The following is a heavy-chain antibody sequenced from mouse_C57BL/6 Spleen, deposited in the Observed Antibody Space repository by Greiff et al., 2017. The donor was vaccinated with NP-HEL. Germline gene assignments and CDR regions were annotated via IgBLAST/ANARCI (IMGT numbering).Heavy chain of an antibody. V-gene: IGHV1-42*01. CDR3: ARRRFPYYFDY. CDR2: INPSTGGT. J-gene: IGHJ2*01. CDR1: GYSFTGYY. Sequence: EVQLQQSGPELVKPGASVKISCKASGYSFTGYYMNWVKQSPEKSLEWIGEINPSTGGTTYNQKFKAKATLTVDKSSSTAYMQLKSRTSEDSAVYYCARRRFPYYFDYWGQGTTLTVSA.